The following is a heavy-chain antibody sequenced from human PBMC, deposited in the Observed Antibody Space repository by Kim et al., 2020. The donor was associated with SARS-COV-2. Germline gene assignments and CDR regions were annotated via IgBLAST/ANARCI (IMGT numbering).Heavy chain of an antibody. J-gene: IGHJ6*02. Sequence: SETLSLTCAVYGGSFSGYYWSWIRQPPGNGLEWIGEINHSGSTNYNPSLKSRVTISVDTSKNQFSLKLSSVTAADTAVYYCARGLRRRSGDPHYYYYYGMDVWGQGTTVTVSS. CDR2: INHSGST. D-gene: IGHD4-17*01. CDR1: GGSFSGYY. V-gene: IGHV4-34*01. CDR3: ARGLRRRSGDPHYYYYYGMDV.